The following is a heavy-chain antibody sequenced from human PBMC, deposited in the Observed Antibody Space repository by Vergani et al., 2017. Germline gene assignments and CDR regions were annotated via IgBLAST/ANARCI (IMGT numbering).Heavy chain of an antibody. V-gene: IGHV3-30-3*01. J-gene: IGHJ6*02. CDR3: ARDLGGNDFSVLTSDYYGMDV. CDR2: ISYDGSNK. D-gene: IGHD2-15*01. CDR1: GFTFSSYA. Sequence: QVQLVESGGGVVQPGRSLRLSCAASGFTFSSYAMHWVRQAPGKGLEWVAVISYDGSNKYYADSVKGRFTISRDNSKNTLYLQMNSLRAEDTAVYYCARDLGGNDFSVLTSDYYGMDVWGQGTTVTVSS.